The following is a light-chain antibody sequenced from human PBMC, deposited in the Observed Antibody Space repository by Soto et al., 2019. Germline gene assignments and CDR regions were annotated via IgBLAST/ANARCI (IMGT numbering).Light chain of an antibody. CDR3: QEYLITPWT. CDR2: GAS. J-gene: IGKJ1*01. V-gene: IGKV3-20*01. CDR1: QSVSGDY. Sequence: IALTQSAGTLSLSPGEGATPSCRYSQSVSGDYLAWYQSKPGQAPRLIIHGASNRATGIPDRFSGSGSGTDCTLTIGRLEPEDFAVYYCQEYLITPWTLGQGTKVDIK.